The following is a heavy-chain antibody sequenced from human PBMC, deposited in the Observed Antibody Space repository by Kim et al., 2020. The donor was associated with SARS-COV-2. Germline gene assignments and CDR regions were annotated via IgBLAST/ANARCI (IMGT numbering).Heavy chain of an antibody. V-gene: IGHV1-18*01. CDR3: ARRLTAVTPYYGMDV. J-gene: IGHJ6*02. CDR2: INPYNGDT. Sequence: ASVKVSCKASGYIFNTYGISWVRQAPGQGLEWMGWINPYNGDTKYAQKLQGRVTMTTDTSTGTAYMELRSLGLDDTAAYYCARRLTAVTPYYGMDVWGQGTTVTVSS. D-gene: IGHD2-15*01. CDR1: GYIFNTYG.